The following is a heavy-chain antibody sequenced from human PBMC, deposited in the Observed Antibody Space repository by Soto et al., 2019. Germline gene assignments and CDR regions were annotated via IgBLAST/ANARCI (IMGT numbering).Heavy chain of an antibody. Sequence: SVKVSCKSSVGTVSRYAISLVRQAPGQGLEWIGGIIPIFGTANYAQKFQGRVTITADKSTSTAYMELSSLRSEDTAVYYCARVTGPNYDFWSGYYPDYYYYYGMDVWGQGTTVTVSS. V-gene: IGHV1-69*06. J-gene: IGHJ6*02. CDR2: IIPIFGTA. CDR3: ARVTGPNYDFWSGYYPDYYYYYGMDV. D-gene: IGHD3-3*01. CDR1: VGTVSRYA.